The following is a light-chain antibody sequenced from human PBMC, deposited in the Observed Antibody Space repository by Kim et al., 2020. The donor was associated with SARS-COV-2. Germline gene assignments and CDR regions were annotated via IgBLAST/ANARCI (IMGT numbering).Light chain of an antibody. CDR3: QAWDSSIYV. Sequence: VSAGQTASITCSGDKLGDKYASWYQQKPGQSPVVVIFRDNRRPAGIPERFSGSNSGNTATLTISGTQAMDEADYYCQAWDSSIYVFGTGTKVTVL. CDR2: RDN. J-gene: IGLJ1*01. CDR1: KLGDKY. V-gene: IGLV3-1*01.